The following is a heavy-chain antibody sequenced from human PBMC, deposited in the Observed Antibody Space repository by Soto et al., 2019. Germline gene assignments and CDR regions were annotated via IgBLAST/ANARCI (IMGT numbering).Heavy chain of an antibody. CDR2: INHTGST. CDR3: ARGREIFGAVTPFEY. Sequence: PSETLSLTCAVYGAPFSCYYWTWIGQAPGKGLEWIGEINHTGSTKYNPSLKSRVTISLDTSKNQFSLSLRSVTAADTAVYYCARGREIFGAVTPFEYWGQGTQVTVSS. D-gene: IGHD3-3*01. V-gene: IGHV4-34*01. CDR1: GAPFSCYY. J-gene: IGHJ4*02.